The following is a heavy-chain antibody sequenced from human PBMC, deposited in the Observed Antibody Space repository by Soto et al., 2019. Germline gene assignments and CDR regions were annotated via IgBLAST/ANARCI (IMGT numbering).Heavy chain of an antibody. CDR3: ARHFSSSWTYYSYYMDV. D-gene: IGHD6-13*01. Sequence: QVQLQESGPGLVKPSETLSLTCTASGGSISSSSFYWGWIRQPPGKGLEWIGSIYYTGITRNNPSLKSRVAISVDTSKNQFSLNLSSVTAADTAVYYCARHFSSSWTYYSYYMDVWGKGTTVTVSS. CDR2: IYYTGIT. J-gene: IGHJ6*03. CDR1: GGSISSSSFY. V-gene: IGHV4-39*01.